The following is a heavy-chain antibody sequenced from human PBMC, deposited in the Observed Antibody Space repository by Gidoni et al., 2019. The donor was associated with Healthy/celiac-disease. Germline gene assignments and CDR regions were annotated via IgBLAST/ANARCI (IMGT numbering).Heavy chain of an antibody. CDR2: ISSSSSYI. D-gene: IGHD2-21*01. CDR3: ARGRLVVIEPYFDY. V-gene: IGHV3-21*01. CDR1: GFTFSSYS. J-gene: IGHJ4*02. Sequence: AASGFTFSSYSMNWVRQAPGKGLEWVSSISSSSSYIYYADSLKGRFTISRDNAKNSLYLQMNSLRAEDTAVYYCARGRLVVIEPYFDYWGQGTLVTVSS.